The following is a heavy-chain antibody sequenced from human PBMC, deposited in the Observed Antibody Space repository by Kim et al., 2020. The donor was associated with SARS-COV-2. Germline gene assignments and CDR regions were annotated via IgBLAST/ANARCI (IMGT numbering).Heavy chain of an antibody. Sequence: GGSLRLSCAASGFTFDDYAMHWVRQAPGKGLEWVSGISWNSGSIGYADSVKGRFTISRDNAKNSLYLQMNSLRAEDTALYYCAKERLLWFGQNYYYYGKDVWGQGTTVTVSS. CDR3: AKERLLWFGQNYYYYGKDV. D-gene: IGHD3-10*01. CDR1: GFTFDDYA. J-gene: IGHJ6*02. CDR2: ISWNSGSI. V-gene: IGHV3-9*01.